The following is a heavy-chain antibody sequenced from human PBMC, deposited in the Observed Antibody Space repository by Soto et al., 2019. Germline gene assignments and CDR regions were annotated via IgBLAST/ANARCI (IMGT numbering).Heavy chain of an antibody. CDR1: GGTFSSYT. V-gene: IGHV1-69*08. CDR3: ARDSSSWYTDYYYGMDV. D-gene: IGHD6-13*01. Sequence: QVQLVQSGAEVKKPGSSVKVSCKASGGTFSSYTISWVRQAPGQGLEWMGRIIPILGIANYAQKFQGRVTITAAKSTSTAYMERSSLRSEDTAVYYCARDSSSWYTDYYYGMDVWGQGTTVTVSS. J-gene: IGHJ6*02. CDR2: IIPILGIA.